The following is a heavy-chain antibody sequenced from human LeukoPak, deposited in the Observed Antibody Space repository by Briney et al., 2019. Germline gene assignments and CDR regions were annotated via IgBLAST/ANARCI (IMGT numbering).Heavy chain of an antibody. V-gene: IGHV3-9*03. CDR3: AKASGYSSSWYDY. J-gene: IGHJ4*02. CDR2: ISWNSGSI. CDR1: GFTFDDYA. Sequence: GRSLRLSCAASGFTFDDYAMHWVRQAPGKGLEWVSGISWNSGSIGYADSVKGRFTISRDNAKNSLYLQMNSLRAEDMALYYCAKASGYSSSWYDYWGQGTLVTVSS. D-gene: IGHD6-13*01.